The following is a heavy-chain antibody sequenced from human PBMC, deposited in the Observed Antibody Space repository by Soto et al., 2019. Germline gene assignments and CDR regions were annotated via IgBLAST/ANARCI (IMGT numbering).Heavy chain of an antibody. CDR3: AMVDVYVTPSPQDV. Sequence: QVQLVQSRAEVKNPGASVKVSCKASGYSFTRYGIAWARQAPGQGLERMGWINTYNGNTNYAQNLQGRVTLTTDTXXSTAYMELTSLRSNDTAIYYCAMVDVYVTPSPQDVWGQGTTVIVSS. D-gene: IGHD3-16*01. V-gene: IGHV1-18*01. CDR1: GYSFTRYG. J-gene: IGHJ6*02. CDR2: INTYNGNT.